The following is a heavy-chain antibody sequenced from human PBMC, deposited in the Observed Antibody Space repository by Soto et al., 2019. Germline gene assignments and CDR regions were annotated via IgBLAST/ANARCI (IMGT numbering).Heavy chain of an antibody. CDR2: ISSSSSTI. J-gene: IGHJ3*02. Sequence: GGSLRLSCAASGFTFSSYSMNWVRQAPGKGLEWVSYISSSSSTIYYADSVKGRFTISRDNAKNSLYLQMDSLRAEDTAVYYCARDVTYYYGSGREDDAFDIWGQGTMVTVSS. CDR3: ARDVTYYYGSGREDDAFDI. CDR1: GFTFSSYS. D-gene: IGHD3-10*01. V-gene: IGHV3-48*01.